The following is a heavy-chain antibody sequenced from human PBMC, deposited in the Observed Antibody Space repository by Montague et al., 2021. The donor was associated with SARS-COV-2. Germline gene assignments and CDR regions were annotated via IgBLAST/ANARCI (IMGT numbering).Heavy chain of an antibody. D-gene: IGHD3-3*01. Sequence: SETLSLTCSVSGGSISSSYWSWIRQPPGKGLEWIGYIYHYVSAKYNPSLKSRVTISVDTSKNQFSLKLSSLTAVDTAVYYCARHAYWEWYYFDYWGQGTLVTVSS. CDR3: ARHAYWEWYYFDY. V-gene: IGHV4-59*08. CDR2: IYHYVSA. J-gene: IGHJ4*02. CDR1: GGSISSSY.